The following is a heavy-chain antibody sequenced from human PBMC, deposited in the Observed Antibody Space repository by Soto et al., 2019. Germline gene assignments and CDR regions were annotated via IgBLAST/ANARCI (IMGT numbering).Heavy chain of an antibody. J-gene: IGHJ6*02. CDR1: GYTFTSYA. Sequence: GASVKVSCKASGYTFTSYAMHWVRQAPGQRLEWMGWINAGNGNTKYSQKFQGRVTITRDTSASTAYMELSSLRSKDTAVYYCASAQPGLRFCPNANNLYYYGMDVWGQGTTVTVSS. D-gene: IGHD3-3*01. CDR3: ASAQPGLRFCPNANNLYYYGMDV. CDR2: INAGNGNT. V-gene: IGHV1-3*01.